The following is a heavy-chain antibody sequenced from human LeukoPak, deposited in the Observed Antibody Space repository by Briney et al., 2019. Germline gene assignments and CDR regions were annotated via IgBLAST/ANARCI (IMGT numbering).Heavy chain of an antibody. CDR1: GFTFSSYA. Sequence: GGSLRLSRAASGFTFSSYAMHWVRQAPGKGLEWVAVISYDGSNKYYADSVKGRFTISRDNAKNSLYLQMSSLRAEDTAVYYCARGGSRHPSPEDYWGRGTLVTVSS. V-gene: IGHV3-30*04. D-gene: IGHD1-1*01. CDR3: ARGGSRHPSPEDY. CDR2: ISYDGSNK. J-gene: IGHJ4*02.